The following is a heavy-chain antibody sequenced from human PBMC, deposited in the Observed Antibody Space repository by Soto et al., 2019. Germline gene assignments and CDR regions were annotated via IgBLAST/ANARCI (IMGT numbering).Heavy chain of an antibody. CDR2: INHSGST. CDR1: GGSFSGYY. Sequence: QVQLQQWGAGLLKPSETLSLTCAVYGGSFSGYYWSWIRQPPGKGLEWIGEINHSGSTNYNPSLKSRVTISVDTSKNQCSLKLSSVTAADTAVYYCARRSRWYSSGWYWFDPWGQGTLVTVSS. D-gene: IGHD6-19*01. V-gene: IGHV4-34*01. J-gene: IGHJ5*02. CDR3: ARRSRWYSSGWYWFDP.